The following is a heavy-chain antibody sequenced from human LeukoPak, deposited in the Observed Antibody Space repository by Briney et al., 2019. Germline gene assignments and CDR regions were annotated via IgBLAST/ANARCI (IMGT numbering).Heavy chain of an antibody. V-gene: IGHV3-53*01. CDR1: GFTFSSYA. J-gene: IGHJ6*03. CDR2: THKSAIT. Sequence: GGSLRLSCTASGFTFSSYAMNWVRQAPGKGLEWVSVTHKSAITYYADTVKGRFTISRDNSKNTLYLQMNSLRAEDTAVYYCARSLRVRGVPDYMDAWGKGTTVIISS. CDR3: ARSLRVRGVPDYMDA. D-gene: IGHD3-10*01.